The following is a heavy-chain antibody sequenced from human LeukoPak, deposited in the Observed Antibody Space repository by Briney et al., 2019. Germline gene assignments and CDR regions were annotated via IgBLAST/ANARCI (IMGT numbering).Heavy chain of an antibody. Sequence: ASVKVSCKASGYTFTSYGMSWVRQAPGQGLEWMGWISAYNGNTNYAQKLQGSVTMTTDTSTSTAYMELRSLRSDDTAVYYCARDLCSSTSCYPTDYYYYGMDVWGQGTTVTVSS. CDR1: GYTFTSYG. J-gene: IGHJ6*02. CDR3: ARDLCSSTSCYPTDYYYYGMDV. D-gene: IGHD2-2*01. CDR2: ISAYNGNT. V-gene: IGHV1-18*01.